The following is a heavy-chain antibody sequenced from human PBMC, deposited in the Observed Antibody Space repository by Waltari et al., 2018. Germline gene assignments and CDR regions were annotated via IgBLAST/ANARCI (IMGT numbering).Heavy chain of an antibody. J-gene: IGHJ4*02. CDR2: ISFDGSNK. Sequence: QVQLVESGGGVVQPGRSLRLSCAASGFTFSRCAMHWVRQAPGKGLEWVAVISFDGSNKYYADSVKGRFTISRDNSKNTLYLQMNSLRAEDTAVYYCARDTVDSGYVGFYFDYWGQGTLVTVSS. D-gene: IGHD5-12*01. CDR1: GFTFSRCA. V-gene: IGHV3-30-3*01. CDR3: ARDTVDSGYVGFYFDY.